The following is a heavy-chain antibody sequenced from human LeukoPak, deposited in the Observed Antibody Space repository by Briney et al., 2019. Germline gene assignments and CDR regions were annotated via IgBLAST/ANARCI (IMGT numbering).Heavy chain of an antibody. CDR1: GFTFSSYA. D-gene: IGHD3-22*01. CDR3: AKSFYYDSSGYYYVH. CDR2: ISGSGGST. Sequence: GGSLRLSCAASGFTFSSYAMSWVRQAPGKGLEWVSAISGSGGSTYYADSVKGRFTISRDNSKNTLYLQMNSLRAEDTAVYYCAKSFYYDSSGYYYVHWGQGTLVTAPS. J-gene: IGHJ4*02. V-gene: IGHV3-23*01.